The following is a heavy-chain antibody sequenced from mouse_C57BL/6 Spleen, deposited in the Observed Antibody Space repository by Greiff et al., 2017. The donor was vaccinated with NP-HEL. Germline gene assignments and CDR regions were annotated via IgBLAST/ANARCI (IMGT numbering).Heavy chain of an antibody. CDR3: ARSSYSNYGAY. CDR1: GYTFTSYW. V-gene: IGHV1-7*01. CDR2: INPSSGYT. D-gene: IGHD2-5*01. Sequence: QVQLKESGAEMAKPGASVKLSCKASGYTFTSYWMHWVKQRPGQGLEWIGYINPSSGYTKYNQKFKDKATLTADKSSSTAYMQLSSLTYEDSAVYYCARSSYSNYGAYWGQGTLVTVSA. J-gene: IGHJ3*01.